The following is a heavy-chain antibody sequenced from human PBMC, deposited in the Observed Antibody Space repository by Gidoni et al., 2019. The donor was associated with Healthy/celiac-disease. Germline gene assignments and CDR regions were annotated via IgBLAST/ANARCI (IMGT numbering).Heavy chain of an antibody. CDR2: IYYSGST. Sequence: QVQLQESGPGLVKPSETLSLTCTVSGGSVSSGSYYWSWIRQPPGKGLEWIGYIYYSGSTNYNPSLKSRVTISVDTSKNQFSLKLSSVTAADTAVYYCARDEVAGGIDAFDIWGQGTMVTVSS. J-gene: IGHJ3*02. CDR1: GGSVSSGSYY. CDR3: ARDEVAGGIDAFDI. D-gene: IGHD6-19*01. V-gene: IGHV4-61*01.